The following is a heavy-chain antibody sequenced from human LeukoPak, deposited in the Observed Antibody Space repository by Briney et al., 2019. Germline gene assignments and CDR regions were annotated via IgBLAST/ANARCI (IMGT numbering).Heavy chain of an antibody. CDR2: ISDSGGST. D-gene: IGHD3-22*01. CDR1: GFTFSSYA. V-gene: IGHV3-23*01. CDR3: AKVLYLTVTLLPCFDY. Sequence: GVSLRLSCAASGFTFSSYAMSWVRQAPGKGLEWVSVISDSGGSTYYADSVKGRFTISRDNSKNTLYLQMNSLRAEDTAVYYCAKVLYLTVTLLPCFDYWGQGTLVTVSS. J-gene: IGHJ4*02.